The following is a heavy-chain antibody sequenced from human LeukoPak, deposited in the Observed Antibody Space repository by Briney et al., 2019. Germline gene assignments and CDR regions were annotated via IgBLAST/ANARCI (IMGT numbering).Heavy chain of an antibody. V-gene: IGHV3-66*01. Sequence: PGGSLRLSCAASEFSVGSNYMTWVRQAPGKGLEWVSLIYSGGSTYYADSVKGRFTISRDNSKNTLYLQMNSLRAEDTAVYYCARDTDDIHYYYMDVWGKGTTVTVSS. CDR3: ARDTDDIHYYYMDV. CDR2: IYSGGST. D-gene: IGHD1-1*01. J-gene: IGHJ6*03. CDR1: EFSVGSNY.